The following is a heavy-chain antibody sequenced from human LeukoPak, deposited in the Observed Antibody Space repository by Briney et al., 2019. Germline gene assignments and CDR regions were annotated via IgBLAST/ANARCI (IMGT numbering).Heavy chain of an antibody. CDR1: GFTYSSYS. CDR2: ISYDGSNK. V-gene: IGHV3-30-3*01. D-gene: IGHD6-13*01. J-gene: IGHJ4*02. CDR3: AIAADGSFDY. Sequence: PGGSLRLSCAASGFTYSSYSMHWVRQAPGKGLVWVAVISYDGSNKYYADSVKGRFTISRDNSKNTLYLQMNSLRAEDTAVYYCAIAADGSFDYWGQGTLVAVSS.